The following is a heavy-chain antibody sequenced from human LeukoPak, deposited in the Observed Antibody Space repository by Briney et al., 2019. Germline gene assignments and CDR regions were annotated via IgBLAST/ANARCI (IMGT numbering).Heavy chain of an antibody. Sequence: SETLSLTCTVSGGSISSGSYYWSWIRQPAGKGLEWIGRIYTSGSTNYNPSLKSRVTISVDTSKNQFSLKLSSVTAADTAVYYCARDGIAAAGHAFDIWGQGTMVTVSS. D-gene: IGHD6-13*01. CDR3: ARDGIAAAGHAFDI. V-gene: IGHV4-61*02. CDR2: IYTSGST. CDR1: GGSISSGSYY. J-gene: IGHJ3*02.